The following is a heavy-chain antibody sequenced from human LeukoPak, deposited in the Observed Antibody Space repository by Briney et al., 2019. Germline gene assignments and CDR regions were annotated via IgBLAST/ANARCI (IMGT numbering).Heavy chain of an antibody. CDR2: SKSQTDGGTT. CDR1: GFTFTNAW. Sequence: GGSLRLSCAASGFTFTNAWMCWVRQAPGKVLEWIGRSKSQTDGGTTDYAAPVKGRFTISRDDSKNTVYLQMNSLRTDDTAVYYCTTLSYVGGYWGQGTLVTVSS. J-gene: IGHJ4*02. D-gene: IGHD3-10*02. V-gene: IGHV3-15*01. CDR3: TTLSYVGGY.